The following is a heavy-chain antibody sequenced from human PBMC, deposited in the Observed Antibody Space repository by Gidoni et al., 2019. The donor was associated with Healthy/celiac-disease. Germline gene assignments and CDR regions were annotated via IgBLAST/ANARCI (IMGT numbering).Heavy chain of an antibody. CDR2: INHSGST. J-gene: IGHJ4*02. D-gene: IGHD1-26*01. CDR3: ATIVGATASGYFDY. Sequence: GLEWIGEINHSGSTNYNPSLKSRVTISVDTSKNQFSLKLSSVTAADTAVYYCATIVGATASGYFDYWGQGTLVTVSS. V-gene: IGHV4-34*01.